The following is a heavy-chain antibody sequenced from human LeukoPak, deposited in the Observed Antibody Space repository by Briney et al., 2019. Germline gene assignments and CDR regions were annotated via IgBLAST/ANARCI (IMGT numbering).Heavy chain of an antibody. D-gene: IGHD4-23*01. CDR2: INPSGGST. CDR1: GYTFTSYY. Sequence: ASVKVSCKASGYTFTSYYMHWVRQAPGQGLEWMGIINPSGGSTSYAQKFQGRVTMTRDMSTSTVYMELSSLRSEDTAVYYCARFPTTVVTGDYWGQGTLVTVSS. J-gene: IGHJ4*02. V-gene: IGHV1-46*01. CDR3: ARFPTTVVTGDY.